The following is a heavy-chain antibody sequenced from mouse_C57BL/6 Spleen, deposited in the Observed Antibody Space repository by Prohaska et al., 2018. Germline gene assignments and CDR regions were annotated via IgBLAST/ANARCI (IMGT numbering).Heavy chain of an antibody. V-gene: IGHV1-61*01. CDR3: ARDSPLGLMDY. J-gene: IGHJ4*01. CDR1: GYTFTSYW. Sequence: QVQLQQPGAELVRPGSSVKLSCKASGYTFTSYWMDWVKQRPGQGLEWIGNIYPSDSETHYNQKFKDKATWTVDKSSSTAYMQLSSLTSEDSAVYYCARDSPLGLMDYWGQGTSVTVSS. D-gene: IGHD3-2*01. CDR2: IYPSDSET.